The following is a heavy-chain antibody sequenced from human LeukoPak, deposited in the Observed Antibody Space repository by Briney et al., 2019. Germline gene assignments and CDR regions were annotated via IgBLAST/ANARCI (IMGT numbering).Heavy chain of an antibody. V-gene: IGHV3-53*01. J-gene: IGHJ4*02. Sequence: GGSLRLSCAASGFTVSSNYMSWVRQAPGKGLEWVSVIYSGGSTYYADSVKGRFTISRDNSKNTLYLQMNSLRAEDTALYYCAKHFGSGDYYNFFDDWGQGTLVSVSS. CDR3: AKHFGSGDYYNFFDD. CDR1: GFTVSSNY. CDR2: IYSGGST. D-gene: IGHD3-10*01.